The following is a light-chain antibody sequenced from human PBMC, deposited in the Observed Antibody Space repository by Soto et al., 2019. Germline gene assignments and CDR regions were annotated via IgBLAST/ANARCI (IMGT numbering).Light chain of an antibody. Sequence: ELVLTQSPGTLSLYPGDRATLSCRASLSLPSRSLAWYQQRPGQAPRVLISAASTRAADIPDRFSGSGSGTDFTLTINRLEPEDFAVYYCQQYDYSPRTFGQGTKVEVK. CDR3: QQYDYSPRT. J-gene: IGKJ1*01. CDR1: LSLPSRS. CDR2: AAS. V-gene: IGKV3-20*01.